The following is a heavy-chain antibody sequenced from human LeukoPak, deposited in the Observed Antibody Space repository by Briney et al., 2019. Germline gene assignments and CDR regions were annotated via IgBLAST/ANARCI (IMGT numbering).Heavy chain of an antibody. Sequence: SVKVSCKASGGTFSSYAISWVRQAPGQGLEWMGRIIPILDIPNYAQKFQGRVTITADKSTSTAHMEVSSLRSEDTAVYYCARGARSGYDYWGQGTLVTVSS. CDR3: ARGARSGYDY. V-gene: IGHV1-69*04. D-gene: IGHD5-12*01. J-gene: IGHJ4*02. CDR1: GGTFSSYA. CDR2: IIPILDIP.